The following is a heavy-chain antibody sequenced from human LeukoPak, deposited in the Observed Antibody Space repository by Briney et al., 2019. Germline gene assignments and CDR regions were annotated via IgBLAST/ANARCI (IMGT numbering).Heavy chain of an antibody. J-gene: IGHJ4*02. CDR2: IYSTGST. Sequence: SETLSLTCTGSGGSISNYYWSWIRQPAGKGLEWIGRIYSTGSTNYNPSLKSRVTMSVDTSKNQFSLRLRSVTAADTAVYYCARQIASAGTAGFDFWGQGALVTVSS. D-gene: IGHD6-13*01. CDR1: GGSISNYY. V-gene: IGHV4-4*07. CDR3: ARQIASAGTAGFDF.